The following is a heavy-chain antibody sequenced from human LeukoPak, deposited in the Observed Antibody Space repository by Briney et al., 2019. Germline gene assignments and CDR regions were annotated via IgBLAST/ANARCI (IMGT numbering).Heavy chain of an antibody. V-gene: IGHV3-15*01. Sequence: PGGSLRLSCAASGFDFSFTWMSWVRQAPGKGLELVGRIKGKTSGGTIDYAAPVRGRFTISRDDTENMVFLQMSSLKIEDTAVYYCTRESGYKTSRQRGFDSWGQGILVTVSS. J-gene: IGHJ4*02. CDR3: TRESGYKTSRQRGFDS. CDR1: GFDFSFTW. CDR2: IKGKTSGGTI. D-gene: IGHD5-12*01.